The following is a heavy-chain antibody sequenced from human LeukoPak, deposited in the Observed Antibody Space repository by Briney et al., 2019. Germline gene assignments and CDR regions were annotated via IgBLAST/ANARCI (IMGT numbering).Heavy chain of an antibody. CDR3: ARFQSDYYDSSGYYGFDF. D-gene: IGHD3-22*01. Sequence: PSESLSLTCTVSGGSISSYYWSWIRQPPGKGLEWIGYIYYSGSTIYNPSLKSRVTISVDTSKNQFSLKLSSVTAADTAVYYCARFQSDYYDSSGYYGFDFWGQGTLVTVSS. CDR2: IYYSGST. V-gene: IGHV4-59*01. CDR1: GGSISSYY. J-gene: IGHJ4*02.